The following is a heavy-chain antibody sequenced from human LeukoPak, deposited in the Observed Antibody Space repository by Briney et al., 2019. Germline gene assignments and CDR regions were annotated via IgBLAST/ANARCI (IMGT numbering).Heavy chain of an antibody. CDR2: IWYDGSNK. J-gene: IGHJ4*02. CDR1: GFTSSSYG. D-gene: IGHD3-22*01. Sequence: GGSLRLSCAASGFTSSSYGMHWVRQAPGKGLEWVAVIWYDGSNKYYADSVKGRFTISRDNSKNTLYLQMNSLRAEDTAVYYCARDYTYYYDSSGYYYVRYYFDYWGQGTLVTVSS. V-gene: IGHV3-33*01. CDR3: ARDYTYYYDSSGYYYVRYYFDY.